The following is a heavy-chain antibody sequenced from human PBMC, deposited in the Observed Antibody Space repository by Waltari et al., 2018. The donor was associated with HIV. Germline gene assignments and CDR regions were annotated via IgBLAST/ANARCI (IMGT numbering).Heavy chain of an antibody. CDR2: ISSSSSYI. V-gene: IGHV3-21*01. D-gene: IGHD6-19*01. CDR3: ARVYGSGSIDY. Sequence: EVQLVESGGGLVKPGGSLRLSCEASGFTFSSYTTNWVRQAPGKGLEWVSSISSSSSYIFYADSVKGRVSISRDNAKNSLYLQMNSLRAEDTAVYYCARVYGSGSIDYWGQGTLVTVSS. CDR1: GFTFSSYT. J-gene: IGHJ4*02.